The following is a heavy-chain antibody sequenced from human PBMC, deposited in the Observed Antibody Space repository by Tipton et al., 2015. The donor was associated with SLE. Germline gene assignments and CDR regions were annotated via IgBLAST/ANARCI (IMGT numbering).Heavy chain of an antibody. CDR1: GYTFTSYG. D-gene: IGHD1-26*01. J-gene: IGHJ4*02. Sequence: QSGAEVKKPGASVKVSCKASGYTFTSYGISWVRQAPGQGLEWMGWMTPNTGSRGYAQKFQGRVTITSNTSINTVYMELSNLRSEDTAMYYCARSYPHDYWGQGTLVTVSS. CDR2: MTPNTGSR. CDR3: ARSYPHDY. V-gene: IGHV1-8*03.